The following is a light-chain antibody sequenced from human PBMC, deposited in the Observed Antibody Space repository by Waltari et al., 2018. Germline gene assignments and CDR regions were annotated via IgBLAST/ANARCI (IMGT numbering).Light chain of an antibody. CDR1: SSNIGNDY. CDR2: ENN. J-gene: IGLJ2*01. CDR3: GTWDTSLSALI. V-gene: IGLV1-51*02. Sequence: QSVLTPPPSVSAAPGQKVTISCSGSSSNIGNDYVSWYQQLPGTAPKLFIYENNKRPSGIPDRFSGSKSGTSATLGITGLQTGDEADYYCGTWDTSLSALIFGGGTKLTVL.